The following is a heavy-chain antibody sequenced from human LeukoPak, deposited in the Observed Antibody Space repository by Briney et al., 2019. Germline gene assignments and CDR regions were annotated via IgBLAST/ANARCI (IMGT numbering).Heavy chain of an antibody. D-gene: IGHD6-6*01. J-gene: IGHJ3*02. Sequence: GGSLRLSCAASGFTFSSYEMNWVRQAPAKGLEWVSYISSSGSTIYYADSVKGRFTISRDNAKNSLYLQMNSLRAEDTAVYYCARDLSIAARGGIWGQGTMVTVSS. V-gene: IGHV3-48*03. CDR3: ARDLSIAARGGI. CDR1: GFTFSSYE. CDR2: ISSSGSTI.